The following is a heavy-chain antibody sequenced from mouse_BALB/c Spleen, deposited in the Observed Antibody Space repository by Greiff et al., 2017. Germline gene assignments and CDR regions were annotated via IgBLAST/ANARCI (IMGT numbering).Heavy chain of an antibody. CDR1: GYTFTSYW. V-gene: IGHV1-7*01. J-gene: IGHJ4*01. CDR3: AREGRRLYAMDY. D-gene: IGHD2-12*01. CDR2: INPSTGYT. Sequence: VQLVESGAELAKPGASVKMSCKASGYTFTSYWMHWVKQRPGQGLEWIGYINPSTGYTEYNQKFKDKATLTADKSSSTAYMQLSSLTSEDSAVYYCAREGRRLYAMDYWGQGTSVTVSS.